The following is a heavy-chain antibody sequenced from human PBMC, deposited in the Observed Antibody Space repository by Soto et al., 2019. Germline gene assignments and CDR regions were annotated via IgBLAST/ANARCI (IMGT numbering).Heavy chain of an antibody. Sequence: EVRLVESGGGSVKPGGSLRLSCAASGFPFIDAWMTWVRQAPGKGLQWIGRIRNNADGGTADLAAPVRDRFSISRDDSKDTLYLQMNSLEIHDTAVYFCSNAPRRDRALGAYWGQGTLVSVSS. CDR2: IRNNADGGTA. D-gene: IGHD3-16*01. V-gene: IGHV3-15*05. CDR1: GFPFIDAW. J-gene: IGHJ4*02. CDR3: SNAPRRDRALGAY.